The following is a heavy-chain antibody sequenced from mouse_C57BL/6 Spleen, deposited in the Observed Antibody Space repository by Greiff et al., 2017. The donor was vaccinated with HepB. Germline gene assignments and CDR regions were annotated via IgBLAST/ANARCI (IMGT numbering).Heavy chain of an antibody. CDR2: IYPGDGDT. V-gene: IGHV1-80*01. CDR1: GYAFSSYW. CDR3: ARSTTVVAKDY. Sequence: LQESGAELVKPGASVKISCKASGYAFSSYWMNWVKQRPGKGLEWIGQIYPGDGDTNYNGKFKGKATLTADKSSSTAYMQLSSLTSEDSAVYFCARSTTVVAKDYWGQGTTLTVSS. D-gene: IGHD1-1*01. J-gene: IGHJ2*01.